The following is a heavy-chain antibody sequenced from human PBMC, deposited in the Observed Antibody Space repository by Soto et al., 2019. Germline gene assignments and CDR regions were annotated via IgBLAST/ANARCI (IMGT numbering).Heavy chain of an antibody. CDR3: ARGRDVLLWFGELFLDAFDI. Sequence: ASVKVSCKASGYTFTNHAIYWVRQAPGQRLEWMGWMNPNSGNTGYAQKFQGRVTMTRNTSISTAYMELSSLRSEDTAVYYCARGRDVLLWFGELFLDAFDIWGQGTMVTVSS. J-gene: IGHJ3*02. CDR2: MNPNSGNT. D-gene: IGHD3-10*01. CDR1: GYTFTNHA. V-gene: IGHV1-8*02.